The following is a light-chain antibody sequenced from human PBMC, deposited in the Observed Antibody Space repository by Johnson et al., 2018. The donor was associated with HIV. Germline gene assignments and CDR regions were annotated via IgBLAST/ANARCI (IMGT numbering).Light chain of an antibody. J-gene: IGLJ1*01. CDR2: DNN. Sequence: SVLTQPPSVSAAPGQKVTISCSGSSSNIGNNYVSWYQQLPGTAPKLLIYDNNRRPPGIPDRFSGSKSGSLATLGITGLQTGDEADYYFGPWDTSLWTGFFGTGPKVTVL. CDR3: GPWDTSLWTGF. V-gene: IGLV1-51*01. CDR1: SSNIGNNY.